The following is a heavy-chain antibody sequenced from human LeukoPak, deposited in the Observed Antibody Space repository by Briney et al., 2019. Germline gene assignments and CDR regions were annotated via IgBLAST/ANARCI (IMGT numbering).Heavy chain of an antibody. D-gene: IGHD3-10*01. CDR3: ARDGLRGVIKTKYYYYYGMDV. V-gene: IGHV3-53*01. CDR2: IYSGGST. CDR1: GFTVSSNY. J-gene: IGHJ6*02. Sequence: PGGSLRLSCAASGFTVSSNYMSWVRQAPGKGLEWVSVIYSGGSTYYADSVKGRFTISRDNSKNTLYLQMNSLRAEDTAVCYCARDGLRGVIKTKYYYYYGMDVWGQGTTVTVSS.